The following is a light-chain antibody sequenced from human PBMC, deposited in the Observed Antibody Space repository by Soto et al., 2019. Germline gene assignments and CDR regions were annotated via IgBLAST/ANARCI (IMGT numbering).Light chain of an antibody. CDR2: DVS. J-gene: IGLJ1*01. CDR3: ASCTTSSTYV. V-gene: IGLV2-14*01. Sequence: QSVLTQPASVSGSPGQSIAISCTGTSSDVGGYSYVSWYQQQPGKAPKLVISDVSNRPSGVSDRFSGSKSGNTASLTISGLQTEDEADYYCASCTTSSTYVFGTGTKVTVL. CDR1: SSDVGGYSY.